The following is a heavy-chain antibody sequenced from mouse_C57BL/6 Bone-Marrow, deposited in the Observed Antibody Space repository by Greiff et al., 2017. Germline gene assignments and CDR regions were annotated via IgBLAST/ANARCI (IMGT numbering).Heavy chain of an antibody. CDR2: INPSSGYT. J-gene: IGHJ4*01. V-gene: IGHV1-4*01. CDR1: GYTFTSYT. Sequence: QVHVQQSGAELARPGASVKMSCKASGYTFTSYTMHWVKQRPGQGLEWIGYINPSSGYTKSNQKFKDKATLTADKSSSTAYMQLSSLTSEDSALYYWEGGGAGGYGRTYCARDYWGQGTSVTVSS. CDR3: EGGGAGGYGRTYCARDY. D-gene: IGHD1-1*01.